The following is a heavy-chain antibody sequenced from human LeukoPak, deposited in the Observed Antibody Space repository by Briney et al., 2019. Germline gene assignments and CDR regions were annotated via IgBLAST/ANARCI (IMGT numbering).Heavy chain of an antibody. CDR3: ARGKYYYDSSGYFRFDY. D-gene: IGHD3-22*01. J-gene: IGHJ4*02. Sequence: WASVKVSCKASGYTFTSYDINWVRQATGQGLEWMGWMNPNSGNTGYAQKFQGRVTMTRNTSISTAYMELSSLRSEDTAVYYCARGKYYYDSSGYFRFDYWGQGTLVTVSS. CDR1: GYTFTSYD. CDR2: MNPNSGNT. V-gene: IGHV1-8*01.